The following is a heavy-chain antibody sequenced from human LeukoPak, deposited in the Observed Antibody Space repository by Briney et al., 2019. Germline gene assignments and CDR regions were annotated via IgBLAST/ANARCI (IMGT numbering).Heavy chain of an antibody. V-gene: IGHV1-18*01. D-gene: IGHD4-17*01. Sequence: ASVKVSCKASGYTFTSYGISWVRQAPGQGLEWMGWISPYNGNTNYAQKLQGRVTMTTDTSTSTAYMDLRSLRSDDTAVYYCARAVQVTTGGLFDYWGQGTLVTVSS. J-gene: IGHJ4*02. CDR3: ARAVQVTTGGLFDY. CDR1: GYTFTSYG. CDR2: ISPYNGNT.